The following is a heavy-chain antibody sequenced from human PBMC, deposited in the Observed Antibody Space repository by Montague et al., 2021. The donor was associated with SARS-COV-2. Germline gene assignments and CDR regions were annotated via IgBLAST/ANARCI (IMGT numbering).Heavy chain of an antibody. Sequence: TLSLTCTVSGGSISSASYYWSWIRQPAGKGLEWIGHIYSTVITNYNPSLKSRVTISVGLSKNQFSLKMTSVTAADTAVYYCARDPHDYGWFDPWGQGTLVTVSS. J-gene: IGHJ5*02. D-gene: IGHD4-17*01. V-gene: IGHV4-61*09. CDR2: IYSTVIT. CDR3: ARDPHDYGWFDP. CDR1: GGSISSASYY.